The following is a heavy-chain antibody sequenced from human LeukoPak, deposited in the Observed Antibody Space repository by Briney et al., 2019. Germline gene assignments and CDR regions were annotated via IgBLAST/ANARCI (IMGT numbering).Heavy chain of an antibody. J-gene: IGHJ4*02. V-gene: IGHV4-59*01. D-gene: IGHD6-13*01. Sequence: SETLSLTCTVSGGSISSYYWSWIRQPPGKGLEWIGYIYYSGSTNYNPSLKSRVTISVDTSKNQFSLNLSSVTAADTAVYYCAREGRGAAAGMDYWGQGTLVAVSS. CDR3: AREGRGAAAGMDY. CDR1: GGSISSYY. CDR2: IYYSGST.